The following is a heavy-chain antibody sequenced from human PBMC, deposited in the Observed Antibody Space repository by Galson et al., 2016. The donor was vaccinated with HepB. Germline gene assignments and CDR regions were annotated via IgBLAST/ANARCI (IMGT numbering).Heavy chain of an antibody. CDR2: INWNSRSL. Sequence: SLRLSCAASGFSFEDHGMHWVRPAPGKGLGWVSSINWNSRSLDYADSVRGRFTISRDNAKNSLFLQMHSPKLEDAALYYCAKEHAGSRGWYFDLWGRGTLVTVSS. J-gene: IGHJ2*01. CDR3: AKEHAGSRGWYFDL. D-gene: IGHD1-26*01. V-gene: IGHV3-9*01. CDR1: GFSFEDHG.